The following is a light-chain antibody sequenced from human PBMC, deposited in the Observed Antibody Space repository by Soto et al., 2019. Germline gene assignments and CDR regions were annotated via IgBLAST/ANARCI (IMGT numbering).Light chain of an antibody. J-gene: IGLJ3*02. CDR3: SSYTRSSTVL. CDR2: EVI. Sequence: QSVLSQPASVSGSPGQSITISCSGSSSDVGGYNYVSWYQQHPGKAPRLMIYEVINRPSGVSNRFSGSKSGNTASLTISGHHAEDEGDYYCSSYTRSSTVLFGGGTKLTVL. V-gene: IGLV2-14*01. CDR1: SSDVGGYNY.